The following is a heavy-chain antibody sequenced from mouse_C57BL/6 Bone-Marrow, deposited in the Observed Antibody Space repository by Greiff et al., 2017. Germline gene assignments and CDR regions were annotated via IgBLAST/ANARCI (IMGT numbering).Heavy chain of an antibody. J-gene: IGHJ1*03. Sequence: QVQLQQPGAELVKPGASVKLSCKASGYTFTSYWMQWVKQRPGQGLEWIGEIDPSDSYTNYNQKFKGKATLTVDTSSSTAYMQLSSLTSEDSAVYYCARDDGCFYWYFDVWGTGTTVTVSS. CDR2: IDPSDSYT. V-gene: IGHV1-50*01. CDR1: GYTFTSYW. D-gene: IGHD2-3*01. CDR3: ARDDGCFYWYFDV.